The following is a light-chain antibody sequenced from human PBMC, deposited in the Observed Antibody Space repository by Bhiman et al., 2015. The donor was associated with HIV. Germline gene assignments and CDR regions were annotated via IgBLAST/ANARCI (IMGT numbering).Light chain of an antibody. CDR1: NIESKS. CDR3: QVWDSSSDHVV. J-gene: IGLJ2*01. CDR2: YDS. V-gene: IGLV3-21*04. Sequence: SYELTQPPSVSVAPGKTARMTCGGNNIESKSVHWYQQKPGQAPVLVIYYDSDRPSGIPERFSGSNSGNTATLTISRVEAGNEADYYCQVWDSSSDHVVFGGGTKLTVL.